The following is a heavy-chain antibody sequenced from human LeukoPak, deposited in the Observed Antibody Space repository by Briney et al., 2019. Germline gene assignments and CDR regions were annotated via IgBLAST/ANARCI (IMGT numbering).Heavy chain of an antibody. D-gene: IGHD3-3*01. CDR1: GYTFTGYY. Sequence: ASVKVSCKASGYTFTGYYMHWVRQAPGQGLEWMGRINPNSSGTNYAQKFQGRVTMTRDTSISTAYMELSRLRSDDTAVYYCARAITIFGVVTGADLGYWGQGTLVTVSS. CDR2: INPNSSGT. CDR3: ARAITIFGVVTGADLGY. V-gene: IGHV1-2*06. J-gene: IGHJ4*02.